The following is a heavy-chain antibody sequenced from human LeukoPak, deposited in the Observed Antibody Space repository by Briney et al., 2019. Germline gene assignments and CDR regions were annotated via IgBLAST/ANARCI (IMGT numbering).Heavy chain of an antibody. Sequence: GGSLRLSCAASGFTFSSYEMNWVRQAPGKGLEWVSYISSSGSTIYYADSVKGRFTISRDNAKNSLYLQMNSLRAEDTAVYYCARGSYDYVWGSFWFDPWGQGTLVTVSS. V-gene: IGHV3-48*03. CDR1: GFTFSSYE. J-gene: IGHJ5*02. CDR2: ISSSGSTI. D-gene: IGHD3-16*01. CDR3: ARGSYDYVWGSFWFDP.